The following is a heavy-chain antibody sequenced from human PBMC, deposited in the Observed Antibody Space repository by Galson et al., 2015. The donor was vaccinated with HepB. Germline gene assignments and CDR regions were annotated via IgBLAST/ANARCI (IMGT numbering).Heavy chain of an antibody. J-gene: IGHJ6*02. D-gene: IGHD6-13*01. CDR3: AKDQYSSSWTWPSDYYYYYGMDV. CDR1: GFTFSSYG. CDR2: ISYDGSNK. Sequence: SLRLSCAASGFTFSSYGMHWVRQAPGKGLEWVAVISYDGSNKYYADSVKGRFTISRDNSKNTLYLQMNSLRAEDTAVYYCAKDQYSSSWTWPSDYYYYYGMDVWGQGTTVTVSS. V-gene: IGHV3-30*18.